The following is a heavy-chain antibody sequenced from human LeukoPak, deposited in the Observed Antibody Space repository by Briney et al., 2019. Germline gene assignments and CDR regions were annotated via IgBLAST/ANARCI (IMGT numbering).Heavy chain of an antibody. CDR2: ISSDSSHI. Sequence: GGSLRLSCATSGFAFNFFSMNWVRQVPGKGLEWISSISSDSSHIYYADSVKGRFTISRDNARNSLYLQLSSLRAGDTAVYYCSRDPRPCDYWGQGTLVTVSS. CDR3: SRDPRPCDY. CDR1: GFAFNFFS. J-gene: IGHJ4*02. V-gene: IGHV3-21*01.